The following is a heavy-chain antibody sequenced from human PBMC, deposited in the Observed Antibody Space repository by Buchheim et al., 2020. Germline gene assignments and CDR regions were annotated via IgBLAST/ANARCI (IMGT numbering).Heavy chain of an antibody. CDR2: ISASGAGT. V-gene: IGHV3-23*04. CDR3: AKNSVHGDWPEY. CDR1: GFTFTTSP. Sequence: EVQLVESGGDLVQPGGSPRLSCAASGFTFTTSPMSWVRQAPGKGLEWVSAISASGAGTSYADSVKGRFTMSRDNSKNTLYLQMNSLRVEDTAVYYCAKNSVHGDWPEYWGQGTL. J-gene: IGHJ4*02. D-gene: IGHD4-17*01.